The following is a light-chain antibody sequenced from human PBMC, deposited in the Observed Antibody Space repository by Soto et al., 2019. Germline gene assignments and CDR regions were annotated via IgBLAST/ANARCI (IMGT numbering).Light chain of an antibody. J-gene: IGKJ5*01. CDR1: QSVNNN. Sequence: ERVITQSPATLSVFPGERATLSCRASQSVNNNLAWYQQKPGQAPRLLIHGVSTRATGIPARFSGSGSGTEFTLTISSLQSEDFAVYYCQQYYNWPPITFGQGTRLEIK. CDR2: GVS. CDR3: QQYYNWPPIT. V-gene: IGKV3-15*01.